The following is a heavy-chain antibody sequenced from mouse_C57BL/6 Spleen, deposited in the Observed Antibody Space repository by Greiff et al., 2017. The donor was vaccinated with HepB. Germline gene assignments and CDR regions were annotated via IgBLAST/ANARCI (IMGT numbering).Heavy chain of an antibody. CDR2: INPNNGGT. Sequence: VQLQQSGPELVKPGASVKISCKASGYTFTDYYMNWVKQSHGKSLEWIGDINPNNGGTSYNQKFKGKATLTVDKSSSTAYMELRSLTSEDSAVDYCAKNPNGDAYYFDYWGQGTTLTVSS. J-gene: IGHJ2*01. D-gene: IGHD4-1*01. CDR1: GYTFTDYY. V-gene: IGHV1-26*01. CDR3: AKNPNGDAYYFDY.